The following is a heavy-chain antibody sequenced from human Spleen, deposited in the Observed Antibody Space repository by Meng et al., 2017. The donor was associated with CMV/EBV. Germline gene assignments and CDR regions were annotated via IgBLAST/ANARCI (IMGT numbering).Heavy chain of an antibody. CDR2: TYYRSKWYN. V-gene: IGHV6-1*01. J-gene: IGHJ5*02. D-gene: IGHD3-22*01. Sequence: NSAAWNWIRQSPSRGLEWLGRTYYRSKWYNDYAVSVKSRITIKPDTSKNQFSLQLNSVTPEDTAVYYCARGGYYDSSGYYYGNWFDPWGQGTLVTVSS. CDR1: NSAA. CDR3: ARGGYYDSSGYYYGNWFDP.